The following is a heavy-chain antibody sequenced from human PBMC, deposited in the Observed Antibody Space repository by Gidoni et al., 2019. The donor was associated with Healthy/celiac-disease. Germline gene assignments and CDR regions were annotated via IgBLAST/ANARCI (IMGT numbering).Heavy chain of an antibody. V-gene: IGHV4-59*01. Sequence: NPSLKSRITISVDTSKNQFSLKLSSVTAADTAVYYCARVGPILAPWGDYGMDVWGQGTTVTVSS. D-gene: IGHD3-9*01. CDR3: ARVGPILAPWGDYGMDV. J-gene: IGHJ6*02.